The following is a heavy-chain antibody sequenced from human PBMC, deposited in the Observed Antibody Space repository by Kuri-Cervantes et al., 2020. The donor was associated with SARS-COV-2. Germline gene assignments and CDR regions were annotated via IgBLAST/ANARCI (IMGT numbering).Heavy chain of an antibody. Sequence: ASVKVSCKASGYTFTGYYMHWVRQAPGQGLEWMGWINLNSGGTNYAQKFQGRVTMTRDTSISTAYMELSRLRSDDTAVYYCARDLRWAAAGKATSVDYWGQGTLVTVSS. CDR2: INLNSGGT. V-gene: IGHV1-2*02. J-gene: IGHJ4*02. D-gene: IGHD6-13*01. CDR1: GYTFTGYY. CDR3: ARDLRWAAAGKATSVDY.